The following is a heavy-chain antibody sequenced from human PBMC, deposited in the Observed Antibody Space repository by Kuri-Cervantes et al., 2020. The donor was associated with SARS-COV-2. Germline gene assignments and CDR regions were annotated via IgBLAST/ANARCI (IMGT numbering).Heavy chain of an antibody. CDR3: ARGRAQITIFGVSSMDWFDP. V-gene: IGHV4-34*01. Sequence: SETLSLTCTVSGGSISSYYWGWIRQPPGKGLEWIGEINHSGSTNYNPSLKSRVTISVDTSKNQFSLKLSSVTAADTAVYYCARGRAQITIFGVSSMDWFDPWGQGTLVTVSS. CDR1: GGSISSYY. CDR2: INHSGST. D-gene: IGHD3-3*01. J-gene: IGHJ5*02.